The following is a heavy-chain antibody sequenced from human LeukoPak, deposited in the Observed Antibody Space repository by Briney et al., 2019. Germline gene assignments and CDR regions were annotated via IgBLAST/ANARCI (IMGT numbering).Heavy chain of an antibody. CDR2: ISSSSSYI. D-gene: IGHD3-16*02. CDR3: ARVRESSYYDYVWGSYRYTADY. CDR1: GFTFSSYA. Sequence: GGSLRLSCAASGFTFSSYATSWVRQAPGKGLEWVSSISSSSSYIYYADSVKGRFTISRDNAKNSLYLQMNSLRAEDTAVYYCARVRESSYYDYVWGSYRYTADYWGQGTLVTVSS. V-gene: IGHV3-21*01. J-gene: IGHJ4*02.